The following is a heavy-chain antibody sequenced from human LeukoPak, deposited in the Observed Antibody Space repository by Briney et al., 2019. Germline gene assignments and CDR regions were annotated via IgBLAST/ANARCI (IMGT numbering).Heavy chain of an antibody. D-gene: IGHD2-2*01. V-gene: IGHV3-53*01. CDR2: TYSGGTT. Sequence: GGSLRLSCAASGFTVSNNYMSWVRQAPGKGLEWVSVTYSGGTTYYTDSVKGRFTISRDKFKNTLYLQMNSLRAEDTAVYYCARDGCSTTSCYADWGQGTLVTVSS. CDR1: GFTVSNNY. CDR3: ARDGCSTTSCYAD. J-gene: IGHJ4*02.